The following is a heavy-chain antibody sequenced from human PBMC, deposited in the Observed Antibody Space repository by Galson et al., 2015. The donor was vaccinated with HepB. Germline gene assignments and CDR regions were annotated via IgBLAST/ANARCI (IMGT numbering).Heavy chain of an antibody. Sequence: SVKVSCKASGYTFTSFGLSWVRQAPGQGLEWMGWISTYSGKKYYAHNIQGRVTMTTDSFINTAYMKLSSLRSDDTAVYYCARVDNAGAGHFDYWGQGTLVTVSS. J-gene: IGHJ4*02. CDR2: ISTYSGKK. CDR3: ARVDNAGAGHFDY. D-gene: IGHD6-19*01. CDR1: GYTFTSFG. V-gene: IGHV1-18*01.